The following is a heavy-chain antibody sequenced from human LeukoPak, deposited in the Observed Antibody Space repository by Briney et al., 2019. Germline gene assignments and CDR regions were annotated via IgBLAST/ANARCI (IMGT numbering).Heavy chain of an antibody. V-gene: IGHV4-39*01. J-gene: IGHJ5*02. CDR3: ARGRGNYDILTGWKNWFDP. CDR2: IYYSGST. Sequence: KPSETLSLTCTVSGGSISSSSYYWGWIRQPPGKGLEWIGSIYYSGSTYYNPSLKSRVTISVDTSKNQFSLKLSSVTAADTAVYYCARGRGNYDILTGWKNWFDPWGQGTLVTVSS. D-gene: IGHD3-9*01. CDR1: GGSISSSSYY.